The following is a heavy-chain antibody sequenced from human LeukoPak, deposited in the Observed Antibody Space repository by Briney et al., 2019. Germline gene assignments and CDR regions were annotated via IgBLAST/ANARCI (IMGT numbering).Heavy chain of an antibody. CDR1: GGSISSGGYY. V-gene: IGHV4-30-4*01. CDR2: IYYSGST. Sequence: SQTLSLTCTVSGGSISSGGYYWSWIRQPPGKGLEWIGYIYYSGSTYYNPSLKSRVTISVDTSKNQFSLKLSSVTAADTAVYYCARVDLDTADFDYWGQGTLVTVSS. J-gene: IGHJ4*02. D-gene: IGHD5-18*01. CDR3: ARVDLDTADFDY.